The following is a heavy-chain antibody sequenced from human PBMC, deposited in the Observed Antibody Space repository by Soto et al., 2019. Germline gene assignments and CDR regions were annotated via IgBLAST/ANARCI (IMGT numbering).Heavy chain of an antibody. CDR1: GGSISSYY. CDR2: IYYSGST. Sequence: PSETLSLTCTVSGGSISSYYWSWIRQPPGKGLEWIGYIYYSGSTNYNPSLKSRVTISVDTSKNQFSLKLSSVAAADTAVYYCARVTAYGNYCNYYGMDDLGQGTTVTVSS. CDR3: ARVTAYGNYCNYYGMDD. V-gene: IGHV4-59*01. J-gene: IGHJ6*02. D-gene: IGHD4-4*01.